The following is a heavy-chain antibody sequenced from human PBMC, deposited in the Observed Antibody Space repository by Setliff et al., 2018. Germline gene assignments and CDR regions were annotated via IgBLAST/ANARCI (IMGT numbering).Heavy chain of an antibody. CDR2: IIPILGIA. J-gene: IGHJ4*02. CDR3: ARGWHYGSGSYYKGNY. Sequence: ASVKVSCKASGGTFSSYAISWVRQAPGQGLEWMGGIIPILGIANYAQKFQGRVTMTRDTSTSTVYMELSSLRSEDTAVYYCARGWHYGSGSYYKGNYWGQGTLVTVSS. D-gene: IGHD3-10*01. V-gene: IGHV1-69*10. CDR1: GGTFSSYA.